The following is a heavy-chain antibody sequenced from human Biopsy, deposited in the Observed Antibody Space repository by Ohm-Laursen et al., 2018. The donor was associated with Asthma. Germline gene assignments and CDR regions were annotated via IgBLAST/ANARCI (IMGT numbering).Heavy chain of an antibody. D-gene: IGHD4-11*01. V-gene: IGHV5-51*01. CDR1: GFTFTSYW. CDR2: IYPGDSDT. CDR3: ARHYSPTTVTTLNDY. J-gene: IGHJ4*02. Sequence: ESLKISCKASGFTFTSYWIAWVRQMPGKGLEWVGIIYPGDSDTRYSPSSQGQVTILADKSITTAYLQWSSLKASDTAMYYCARHYSPTTVTTLNDYWGQGTLVTVSS.